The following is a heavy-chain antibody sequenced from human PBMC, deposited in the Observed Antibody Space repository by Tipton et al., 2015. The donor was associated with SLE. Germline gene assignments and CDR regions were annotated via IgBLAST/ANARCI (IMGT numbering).Heavy chain of an antibody. CDR1: GGSISSYY. Sequence: TLSLTCTVSGGSISSYYWSWIRQPPGKGLEWIGYIYYSGSTNYNPSLKSRVTISVDTSKNQFSLKLSSVTAADTAAYYCARYSDNGVDYWGQGTLVTVSS. V-gene: IGHV4-59*12. CDR2: IYYSGST. D-gene: IGHD5-18*01. J-gene: IGHJ4*02. CDR3: ARYSDNGVDY.